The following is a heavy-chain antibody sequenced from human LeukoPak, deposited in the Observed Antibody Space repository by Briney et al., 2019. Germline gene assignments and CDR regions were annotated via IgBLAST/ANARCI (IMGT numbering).Heavy chain of an antibody. J-gene: IGHJ2*01. V-gene: IGHV4-39*07. CDR2: IYYTGST. CDR1: GGSISSSSYF. D-gene: IGHD6-6*01. CDR3: ARNIAARLSYWYFDL. Sequence: SETLSLACTVSGGSISSSSYFWAWIRQTPGEGLEWIGSIYYTGSTYYNPSLKSRVTISVDTSKNQFSLKLSSVTAADTAVYYCARNIAARLSYWYFDLWGRGTLVTVSP.